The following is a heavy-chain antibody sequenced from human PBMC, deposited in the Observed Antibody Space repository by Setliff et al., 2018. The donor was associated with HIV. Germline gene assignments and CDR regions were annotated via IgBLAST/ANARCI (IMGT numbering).Heavy chain of an antibody. CDR2: INAGYGNT. D-gene: IGHD3-10*01. J-gene: IGHJ2*01. Sequence: GASVKVSCKASGYTFSNYAIHWVRQAPGQSLEWMGWINAGYGNTKYSQKFQGRVTITRDASASTAYMELSSLRSEDTAVYYCARGVRPSYGSGSYYWYFDLWGRGTLVTVSS. V-gene: IGHV1-3*01. CDR1: GYTFSNYA. CDR3: ARGVRPSYGSGSYYWYFDL.